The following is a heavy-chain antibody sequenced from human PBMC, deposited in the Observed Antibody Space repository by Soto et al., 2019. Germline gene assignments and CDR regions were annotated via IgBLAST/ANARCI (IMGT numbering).Heavy chain of an antibody. CDR1: GFTFSDYY. CDR3: ARDRGWAVAGTDY. V-gene: IGHV3-11*06. Sequence: QVQLVESGGGVVKPGGSLRLSCAASGFTFSDYYMSWIRQAPGKRLEWVSYISSSSSYTNYADSVKGRFTISRDNAKNSLYLQMNSLRAEDTAVYYCARDRGWAVAGTDYWGQGTLVTVSS. J-gene: IGHJ4*02. D-gene: IGHD6-19*01. CDR2: ISSSSSYT.